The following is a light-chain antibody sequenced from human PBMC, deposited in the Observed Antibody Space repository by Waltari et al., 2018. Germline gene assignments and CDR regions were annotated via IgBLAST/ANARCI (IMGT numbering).Light chain of an antibody. Sequence: DIVMTQSPDSLALSLGERATINFKSSQSVLYNSNNKNHLAWYQQKPGQPPKLLIYWASTRESGVTDRFSGSGSGTDFTLTITSLQAEDVAVYYCQQHYSSPPTFGQGTKVEIK. CDR3: QQHYSSPPT. J-gene: IGKJ1*01. CDR1: QSVLYNSNNKNH. V-gene: IGKV4-1*01. CDR2: WAS.